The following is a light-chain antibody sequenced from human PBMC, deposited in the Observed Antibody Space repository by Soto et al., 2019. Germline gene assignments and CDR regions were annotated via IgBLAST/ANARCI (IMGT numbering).Light chain of an antibody. CDR1: SGDVGAYDF. CDR3: VPFTVTYSYV. Sequence: QSALTQPASVSGSPGQSITISCTGTSGDVGAYDFVSWYQHHPDKAPRLVIYDVSRRPAGASDRFSGSKSGSTASLTISTLQAEDEADYYCVPFTVTYSYVFGTGTKVTVL. CDR2: DVS. V-gene: IGLV2-14*01. J-gene: IGLJ1*01.